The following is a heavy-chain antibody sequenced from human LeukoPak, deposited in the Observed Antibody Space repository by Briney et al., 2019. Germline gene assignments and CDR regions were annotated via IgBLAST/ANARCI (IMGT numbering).Heavy chain of an antibody. V-gene: IGHV3-23*01. CDR2: ISGSGGST. J-gene: IGHJ6*03. Sequence: GGSLRLSCAASGFTFSSYAMSWVRQAPGKGLEWVSAISGSGGSTYYADSVKGRFTISRDNARNTLYLQMNRLRAEDTAVYYCGRIVVVPAAIGHYYYMDVWGKGTTVTVSS. CDR3: GRIVVVPAAIGHYYYMDV. CDR1: GFTFSSYA. D-gene: IGHD2-2*01.